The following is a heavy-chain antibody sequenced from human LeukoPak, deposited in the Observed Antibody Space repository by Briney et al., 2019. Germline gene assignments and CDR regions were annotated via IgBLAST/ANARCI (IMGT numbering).Heavy chain of an antibody. V-gene: IGHV3-23*01. D-gene: IGHD3-22*01. J-gene: IGHJ4*02. CDR2: ISASGT. CDR3: AKYGFFDNSGYYIYYFDC. Sequence: GGSLRLSCAASGFSFSSYAMTWVRQAPGKGLEWVSTISASGTYYADSVKGRFTISRDNSKNTLYLQMNSLRDEDTAVYYCAKYGFFDNSGYYIYYFDCWGQGTLLTVSS. CDR1: GFSFSSYA.